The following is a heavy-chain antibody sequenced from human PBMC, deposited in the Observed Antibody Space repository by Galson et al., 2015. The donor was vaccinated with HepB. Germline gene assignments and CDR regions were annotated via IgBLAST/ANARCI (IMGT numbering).Heavy chain of an antibody. Sequence: SVKVSCKASGGTFSSNTISWVRQAPGQGLEWMGGIIPIFGSGNYAQKFQGRVTITADESKGTVYMELSSLRSEDTAVYYCARQYDTHGYYAYWGQGTLVIVPS. CDR1: GGTFSSNT. D-gene: IGHD3-22*01. V-gene: IGHV1-69*13. J-gene: IGHJ4*02. CDR3: ARQYDTHGYYAY. CDR2: IIPIFGSG.